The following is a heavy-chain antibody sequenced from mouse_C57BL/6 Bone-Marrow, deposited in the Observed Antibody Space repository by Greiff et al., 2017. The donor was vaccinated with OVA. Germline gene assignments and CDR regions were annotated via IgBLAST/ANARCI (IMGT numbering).Heavy chain of an antibody. V-gene: IGHV1-26*01. CDR3: ARSLITTVVATGFDY. D-gene: IGHD1-1*01. CDR2: INPNNGGT. J-gene: IGHJ2*01. CDR1: GYTFTDYY. Sequence: VQLQQSGPELVKPGASVKISCKASGYTFTDYYMNWVKQSHGKSLEWIGDINPNNGGTSYNQKFKGKATLTVAKSSSTAYMELRSLTSEDSAVYYCARSLITTVVATGFDYWGQGTTLTVTS.